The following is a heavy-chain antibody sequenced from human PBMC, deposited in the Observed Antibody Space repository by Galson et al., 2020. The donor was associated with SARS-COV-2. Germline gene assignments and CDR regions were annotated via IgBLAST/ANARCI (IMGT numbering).Heavy chain of an antibody. Sequence: SETLSLTCAVYGGSFSGYYWTWIRQPPGKGLEWIGEINHSGSANYNPSLKSRVTMSLDTSKNQFSLRLSSVTAADTAVNYCARAIHGSGGRCYTGYWGQGTLVTVSS. CDR2: INHSGSA. CDR1: GGSFSGYY. V-gene: IGHV4-34*01. D-gene: IGHD2-15*01. J-gene: IGHJ4*02. CDR3: ARAIHGSGGRCYTGY.